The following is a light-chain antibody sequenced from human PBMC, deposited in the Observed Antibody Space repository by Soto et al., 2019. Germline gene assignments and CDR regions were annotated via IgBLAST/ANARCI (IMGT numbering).Light chain of an antibody. CDR3: QQSYMDPIT. Sequence: DIQMTQSPSSVSASVGDSVTLTCRASQDIATWLAWYQKKPGKAPNLLIYDASRLQSGVPSRFSGSGGGTDFTLSISSVQPEDFATYFCQQSYMDPITFGQGTRLEIK. CDR2: DAS. CDR1: QDIATW. V-gene: IGKV1-12*01. J-gene: IGKJ5*01.